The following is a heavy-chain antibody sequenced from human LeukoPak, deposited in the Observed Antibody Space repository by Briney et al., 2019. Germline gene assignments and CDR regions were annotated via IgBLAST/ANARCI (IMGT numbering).Heavy chain of an antibody. J-gene: IGHJ3*02. CDR3: ARFDVDTAMVSAFDI. V-gene: IGHV3-11*01. CDR2: ISSSGSTI. CDR1: GFTFSDYY. D-gene: IGHD5-18*01. Sequence: PGGSLRLSCAASGFTFSDYYMSWIRQAPGKGLEWVSYISSSGSTIYYADSVKGRFTISRDNAKNSLYLQMNSLRAEDTAVYYCARFDVDTAMVSAFDIWGQGTMVTASS.